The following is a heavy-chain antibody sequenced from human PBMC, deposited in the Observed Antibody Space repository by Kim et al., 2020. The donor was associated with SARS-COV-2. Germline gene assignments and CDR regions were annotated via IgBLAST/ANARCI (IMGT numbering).Heavy chain of an antibody. D-gene: IGHD1-1*01. Sequence: GGSLRLSCAASGFTFSDYYMSWIRQAPGKGLEWVSYISSSNSYTNYADSVKGRFTISRDNAKNSLYLQMNSLRAEDTAVYYCARDWSRDRYNTRPSYFDYWGQGTLVTVSS. V-gene: IGHV3-11*05. CDR3: ARDWSRDRYNTRPSYFDY. CDR1: GFTFSDYY. CDR2: ISSSNSYT. J-gene: IGHJ4*02.